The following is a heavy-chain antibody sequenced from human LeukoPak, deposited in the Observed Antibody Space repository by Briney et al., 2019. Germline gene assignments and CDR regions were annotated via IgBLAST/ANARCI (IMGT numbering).Heavy chain of an antibody. D-gene: IGHD5/OR15-5a*01. Sequence: GGSLRLPCAVSGFTFSSYWMHWVRQAPGKGLVWVARINSDGTTTTYADSVKGRFTISRDNAKNTLYLQMDSLRAEDTAVYYCACLLVDPWGQGTLVTVSS. V-gene: IGHV3-74*01. CDR1: GFTFSSYW. J-gene: IGHJ5*02. CDR3: ACLLVDP. CDR2: INSDGTTT.